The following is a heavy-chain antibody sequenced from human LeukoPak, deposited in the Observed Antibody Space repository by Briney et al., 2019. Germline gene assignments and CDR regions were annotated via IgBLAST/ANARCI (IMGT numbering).Heavy chain of an antibody. Sequence: VASVKVSCKASGGTFSSYAISWVRQAPGQGLEWMGGIIPIFGTANYAQKFQGRVTITADKSTSTAYMELSSLRSEDTAVYYCARDLDCSSTSCYHDAFDIWGQGTMVTVSS. CDR3: ARDLDCSSTSCYHDAFDI. J-gene: IGHJ3*02. D-gene: IGHD2-2*01. CDR2: IIPIFGTA. V-gene: IGHV1-69*06. CDR1: GGTFSSYA.